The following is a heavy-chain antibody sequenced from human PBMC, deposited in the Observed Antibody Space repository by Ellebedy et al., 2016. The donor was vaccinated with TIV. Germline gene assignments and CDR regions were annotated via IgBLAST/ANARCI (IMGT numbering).Heavy chain of an antibody. D-gene: IGHD1-14*01. CDR2: LDWASGRI. CDR3: GKDILPGGMDV. Sequence: SLKISCVGTGFTFDGYAMHWVRQIPGKGLDLVAGLDWASGRIDYADSVKGRFTISRNNAENSLKLQMNSLRTEDTALYFCGKDILPGGMDVWGQGTTVTVSS. J-gene: IGHJ6*02. V-gene: IGHV3-9*01. CDR1: GFTFDGYA.